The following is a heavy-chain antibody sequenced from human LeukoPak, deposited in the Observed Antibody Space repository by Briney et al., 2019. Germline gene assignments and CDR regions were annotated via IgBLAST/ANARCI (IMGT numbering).Heavy chain of an antibody. J-gene: IGHJ4*02. Sequence: GGSLRLSCAASGFTFSSYWMHWVRQAPGKGLVWVSRINTDGSSASYADSVKGRFTISRDNAKNTLYLQMNSLRAEDTAVYYCARDSADCSSTSCYGNYFDYWGQGTLVTVSS. D-gene: IGHD2-2*01. CDR3: ARDSADCSSTSCYGNYFDY. CDR1: GFTFSSYW. CDR2: INTDGSSA. V-gene: IGHV3-74*01.